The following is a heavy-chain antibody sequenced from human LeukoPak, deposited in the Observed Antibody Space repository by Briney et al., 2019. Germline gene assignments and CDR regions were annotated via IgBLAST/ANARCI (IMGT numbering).Heavy chain of an antibody. V-gene: IGHV3-33*01. CDR1: GFTFSSYG. CDR3: AREFTMVRGVIISHYYGMDV. J-gene: IGHJ6*02. Sequence: GGSLRLSCAASGFTFSSYGMHWVRQAPGKGLEWVAVIWYDGSNKYYADSVKGRFTISRDNSKNTLFLQMNSLRAEDTAVYYCAREFTMVRGVIISHYYGMDVWGQGTTVTVSS. CDR2: IWYDGSNK. D-gene: IGHD3-10*01.